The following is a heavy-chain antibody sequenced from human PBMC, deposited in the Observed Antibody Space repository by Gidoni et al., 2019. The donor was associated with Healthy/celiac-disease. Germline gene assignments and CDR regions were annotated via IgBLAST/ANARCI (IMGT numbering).Heavy chain of an antibody. D-gene: IGHD2-2*01. V-gene: IGHV1-46*03. CDR3: ARGVGREPGDEYCSSTSCPLYYMDV. CDR1: GYTFTSYY. J-gene: IGHJ6*03. Sequence: GYTFTSYYMHWVRQAPGQGLEWMGIINPSGGSTSYAQKFQGRVTMTRDTSTSTVYMELSSLRSEDTAVYYCARGVGREPGDEYCSSTSCPLYYMDVWGKGTTVTVSS. CDR2: INPSGGST.